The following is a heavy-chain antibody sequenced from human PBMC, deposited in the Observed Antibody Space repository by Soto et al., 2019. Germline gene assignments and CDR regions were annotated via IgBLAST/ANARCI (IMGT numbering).Heavy chain of an antibody. Sequence: PSETLSLTCTVSGDSISSGGYYWSWIRQHPWKGLEWIGYIYYGGSTYNNPSLKGRPTISVDTSKNQFSLKVSSVTAADTAVYFCARDRSRGYGRFDYWGQGXLVTVSS. CDR3: ARDRSRGYGRFDY. CDR1: GDSISSGGYY. D-gene: IGHD5-12*01. CDR2: IYYGGST. V-gene: IGHV4-31*03. J-gene: IGHJ4*02.